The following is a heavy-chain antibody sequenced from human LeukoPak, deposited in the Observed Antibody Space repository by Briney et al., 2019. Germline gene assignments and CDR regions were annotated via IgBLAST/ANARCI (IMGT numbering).Heavy chain of an antibody. CDR2: ISSSSDYI. J-gene: IGHJ5*02. D-gene: IGHD4-17*01. V-gene: IGHV3-21*01. CDR1: GFTFSSYS. CDR3: ARETTVTSGWFDP. Sequence: GGSLRLSCAASGFTFSSYSMNWVRQAPGKGLEWASSISSSSDYIYFADSVKGRFTISRDNAKNSLYLQMNSLRAEDTAVYYCARETTVTSGWFDPWGQGTLVTVSS.